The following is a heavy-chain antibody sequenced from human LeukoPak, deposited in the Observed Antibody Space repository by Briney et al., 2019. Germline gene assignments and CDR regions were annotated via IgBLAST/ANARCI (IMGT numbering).Heavy chain of an antibody. V-gene: IGHV1-18*01. CDR1: GYTFTSYG. CDR2: ISAYNGNT. CDR3: ARDFPYYDSSGYYRNWFDP. D-gene: IGHD3-22*01. Sequence: GASVKVSCKASGYTFTSYGISWVRQAPGQGLEWMGWISAYNGNTNYAQKLQGRVTMTTDTSTSTAYMELRSLRSDDTAVYYCARDFPYYDSSGYYRNWFDPWGQGTLVTVSS. J-gene: IGHJ5*02.